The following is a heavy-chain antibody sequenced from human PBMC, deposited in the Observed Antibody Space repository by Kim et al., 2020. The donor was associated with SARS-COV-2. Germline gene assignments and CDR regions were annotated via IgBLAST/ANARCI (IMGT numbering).Heavy chain of an antibody. Sequence: GGSLRLSCSASGFTFSTYSMNWVRQAPGKGLEWLSYISSSSSIYADSVKGRFTLSRDNAKNSLYLQMNTLRDEDTAVYYCAREYSSSSGKAFDIWGQGT. V-gene: IGHV3-48*01. CDR1: GFTFSTYS. CDR2: ISSSSS. J-gene: IGHJ3*02. CDR3: AREYSSSSGKAFDI. D-gene: IGHD6-6*01.